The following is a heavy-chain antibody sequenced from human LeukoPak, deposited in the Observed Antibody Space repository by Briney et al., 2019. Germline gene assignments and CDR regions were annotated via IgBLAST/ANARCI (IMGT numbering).Heavy chain of an antibody. CDR2: IKQDGSEK. J-gene: IGHJ4*02. V-gene: IGHV3-7*01. D-gene: IGHD3-3*01. Sequence: GGSLRLSCAASGFTFSSYWMSWVRQAPGKGLEWVASIKQDGSEKDYADSVKGRFTISRDNAKNSLYLQMNSLRADDTAVYYCARHGLDWSGYHRALSYFDYWGQGTLVTVSS. CDR1: GFTFSSYW. CDR3: ARHGLDWSGYHRALSYFDY.